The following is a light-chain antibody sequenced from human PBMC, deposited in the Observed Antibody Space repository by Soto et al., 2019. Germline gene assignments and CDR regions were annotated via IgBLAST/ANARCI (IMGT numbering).Light chain of an antibody. Sequence: DIVMTQSPDSLAVSLGERATINCKSSQSVLYSSNNKSYLAWYQQRPGQPPNLLIYWASTRESGVPDRFSGSGSGTDFSLTISSLQAEDVAIYYCQQYFSFPWTFGQGTKAEIK. CDR3: QQYFSFPWT. CDR1: QSVLYSSNNKSY. V-gene: IGKV4-1*01. CDR2: WAS. J-gene: IGKJ1*01.